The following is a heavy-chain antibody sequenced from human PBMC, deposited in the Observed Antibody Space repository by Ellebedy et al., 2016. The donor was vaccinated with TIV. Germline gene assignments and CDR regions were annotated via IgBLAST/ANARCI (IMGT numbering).Heavy chain of an antibody. J-gene: IGHJ4*02. CDR1: GFTFSSYA. V-gene: IGHV3-23*01. CDR3: AREMEGGPDY. D-gene: IGHD1-1*01. Sequence: GESLKISXAASGFTFSSYAMSWVRQAPGKGLEWVSAISGSGGSTYYADSVKGRFTISRDNSKNTLYLQMNSLRAEDTAVYYCAREMEGGPDYWGQGTLVTVSS. CDR2: ISGSGGST.